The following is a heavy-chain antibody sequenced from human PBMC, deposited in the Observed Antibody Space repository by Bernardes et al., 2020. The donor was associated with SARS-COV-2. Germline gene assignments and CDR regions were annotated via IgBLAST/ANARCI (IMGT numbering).Heavy chain of an antibody. CDR2: IGWAGADI. Sequence: GGSLRLSCEASGFTLTDAMSWVRQAPGKGLEWVACIGWAGADIHYAYFAQGRFTISRDNSKNILYLQMDSLRADDTAVYFCGKDLPGTSSRTMDIWGQGTTVTVSS. J-gene: IGHJ6*02. CDR3: GKDLPGTSSRTMDI. CDR1: GFTLTDA. V-gene: IGHV3-23*01. D-gene: IGHD4-17*01.